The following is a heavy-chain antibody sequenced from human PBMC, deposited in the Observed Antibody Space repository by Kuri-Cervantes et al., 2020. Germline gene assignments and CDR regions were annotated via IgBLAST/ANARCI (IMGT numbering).Heavy chain of an antibody. Sequence: GSLRLSCTVSGGSISSYYWSWIRQPPGKGLEWIGYIYYSGSTNYNPSLKSRVTISVDTSKNQFSLELSSVTAADTAVYYCARARYYDSSGYSVGPNWYFDLWGRGTLVAVSS. CDR1: GGSISSYY. CDR2: IYYSGST. V-gene: IGHV4-59*01. CDR3: ARARYYDSSGYSVGPNWYFDL. D-gene: IGHD3-22*01. J-gene: IGHJ2*01.